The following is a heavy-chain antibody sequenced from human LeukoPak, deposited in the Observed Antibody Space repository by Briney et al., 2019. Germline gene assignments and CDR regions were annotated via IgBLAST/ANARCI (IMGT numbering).Heavy chain of an antibody. J-gene: IGHJ4*02. Sequence: GGSLSLSCPASGLIFSNYAMSWVRQAPGKGLEWVSGITSGFTPHYADSVKGRFTISRDNSKNTFHLKMNSLRAEDTAVYYCAKDYSDSRVADVFFEYWGQGTLVTVSS. D-gene: IGHD2-15*01. V-gene: IGHV3-23*01. CDR1: GLIFSNYA. CDR2: ITSGFTP. CDR3: AKDYSDSRVADVFFEY.